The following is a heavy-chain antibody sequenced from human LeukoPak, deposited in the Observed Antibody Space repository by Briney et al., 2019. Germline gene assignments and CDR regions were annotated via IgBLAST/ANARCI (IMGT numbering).Heavy chain of an antibody. CDR2: IDPSDSYT. V-gene: IGHV5-10-1*01. CDR1: GYRFTSYW. Sequence: GESLKISCKGSGYRFTSYWISWVRQMPGKGLEWMGRIDPSDSYTNYSPSFQGHVTISADKSISTAYLQWSSLKASDTAMYYCARLYCSGGSCYQDDYWGQGTLVTVSS. J-gene: IGHJ4*02. D-gene: IGHD2-15*01. CDR3: ARLYCSGGSCYQDDY.